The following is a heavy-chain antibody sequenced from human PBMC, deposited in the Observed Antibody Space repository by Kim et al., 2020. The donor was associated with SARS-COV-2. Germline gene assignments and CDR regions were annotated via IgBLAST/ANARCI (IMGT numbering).Heavy chain of an antibody. CDR1: GFTFSSYG. Sequence: GGSLRLSCAASGFTFSSYGMHWVRQAPGKGLEWVAVIWYDGSNKYYADSVKGRFTISRDNSKNTLYLQMNSLRAEDTAVYYCAKDLTKDYGDYLDYWGQGTLVTVSS. J-gene: IGHJ4*02. D-gene: IGHD4-17*01. CDR3: AKDLTKDYGDYLDY. V-gene: IGHV3-33*06. CDR2: IWYDGSNK.